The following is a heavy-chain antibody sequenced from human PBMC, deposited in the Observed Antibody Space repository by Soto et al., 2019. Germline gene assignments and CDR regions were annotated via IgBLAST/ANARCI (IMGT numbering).Heavy chain of an antibody. Sequence: QVQLQQWGAGLLKPSETLSLTCAVYGGSFSGYYWSWIRQPPGKGLEWIGEINHSGSTNYNPSLKSRVTISVRPSKDHFSLTLSYVPAAATGVYYWARGGSGWDGNWVDPWGPGTLVTVSS. D-gene: IGHD6-19*01. CDR1: GGSFSGYY. CDR2: INHSGST. CDR3: ARGGSGWDGNWVDP. J-gene: IGHJ5*02. V-gene: IGHV4-34*01.